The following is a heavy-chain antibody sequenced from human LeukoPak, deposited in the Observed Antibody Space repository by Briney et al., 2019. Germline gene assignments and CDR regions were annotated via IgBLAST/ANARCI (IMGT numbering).Heavy chain of an antibody. CDR3: AREYSSSSGRAFDI. D-gene: IGHD6-6*01. CDR2: IKGDGIST. Sequence: GGSLRLSCAASGFDFSSNWMHWVRHAPGQGLVWVSRIKGDGISTNYADSVKGRFTISRDIAKNTLYLQMNSLRAEDTAVYYCAREYSSSSGRAFDIWGQGTMVTVSS. V-gene: IGHV3-74*01. CDR1: GFDFSSNW. J-gene: IGHJ3*02.